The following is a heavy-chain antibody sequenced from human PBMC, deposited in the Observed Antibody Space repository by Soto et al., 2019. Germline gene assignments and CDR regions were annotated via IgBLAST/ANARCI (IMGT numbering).Heavy chain of an antibody. CDR2: ISAYNGHT. CDR1: GYTLTSYG. V-gene: IGHV1-18*01. Sequence: QVQLVQSGAEVKKPGASVKVSCKASGYTLTSYGISWVRQAPGQGLEWMGWISAYNGHTNYAQKRQGRVTMTTDTYTSTAYMELRSLRSDDTAVYYCARDGPRYCRGGSCSFNWFDPWGQGTLVTVAS. CDR3: ARDGPRYCRGGSCSFNWFDP. J-gene: IGHJ5*02. D-gene: IGHD2-15*01.